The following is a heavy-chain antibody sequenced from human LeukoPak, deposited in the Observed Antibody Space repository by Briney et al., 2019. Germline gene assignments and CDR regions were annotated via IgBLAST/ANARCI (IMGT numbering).Heavy chain of an antibody. D-gene: IGHD2-21*01. CDR2: ISWNSGSI. Sequence: PGGSLRLSCAASGFTFDDYAMHWVRQAPGKGLEWVSGISWNSGSIGYADSVKGRFTISRDNAKNSLYLQMNSLRAEDTDLYYCAKDYCGSRPFDIWGQGTMVTVSS. V-gene: IGHV3-9*01. CDR1: GFTFDDYA. CDR3: AKDYCGSRPFDI. J-gene: IGHJ3*02.